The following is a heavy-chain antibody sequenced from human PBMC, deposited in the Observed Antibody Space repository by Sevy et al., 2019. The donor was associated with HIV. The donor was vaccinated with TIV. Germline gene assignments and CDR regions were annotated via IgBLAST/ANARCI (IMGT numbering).Heavy chain of an antibody. D-gene: IGHD1-26*01. Sequence: GGSLRLSCAASGFTFSSYGMHWVRQAPGKGLEWVAVIWYDGSNKYYADSVKGRFTISRDNSKNTLYLQMNSLRAEDTAVYYCVREVVGLNNWFDPWGQGTLVTVSS. CDR1: GFTFSSYG. J-gene: IGHJ5*02. CDR3: VREVVGLNNWFDP. CDR2: IWYDGSNK. V-gene: IGHV3-33*01.